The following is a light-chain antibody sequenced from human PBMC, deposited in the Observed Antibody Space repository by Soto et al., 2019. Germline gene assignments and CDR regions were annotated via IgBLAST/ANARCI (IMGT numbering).Light chain of an antibody. CDR1: QGISSY. CDR2: AAS. J-gene: IGKJ3*01. V-gene: IGKV1-8*01. CDR3: QQYYSYPPT. Sequence: AIRMTQSPSSFSASTGDRVTITCRASQGISSYLAWYQQKPGKAPKLLIYAASTLQSGVPSRFSGNGSGTDFTLTISCLQSEDFATYYCQQYYSYPPTFGPGTKVDIK.